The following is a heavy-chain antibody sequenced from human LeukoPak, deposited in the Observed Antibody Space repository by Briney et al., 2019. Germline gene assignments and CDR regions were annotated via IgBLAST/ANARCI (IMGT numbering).Heavy chain of an antibody. Sequence: GASVKVSCKASGYTFTSYGISWVRQAPGQGLEWMGWISAYNGNTNYAQKLQGRVTMTTDTSTSTAYMELRSLRSDDTAVYYCARNLSDGGYDLGFDYWGQGTLVTVSS. CDR3: ARNLSDGGYDLGFDY. CDR1: GYTFTSYG. V-gene: IGHV1-18*01. J-gene: IGHJ4*02. D-gene: IGHD5-12*01. CDR2: ISAYNGNT.